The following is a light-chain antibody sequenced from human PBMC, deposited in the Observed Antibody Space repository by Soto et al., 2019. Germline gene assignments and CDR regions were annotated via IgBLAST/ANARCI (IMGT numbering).Light chain of an antibody. CDR1: QSISSW. J-gene: IGKJ4*01. V-gene: IGKV1-5*01. CDR3: QQYNSYPT. Sequence: DIQMTQSPSTLSASVGDRVTITCRASQSISSWLAWYQQKPGKAPKLLIYDASSLESVVPSRFSGSGAGTEFTLTISSLQPDGFATYYCQQYNSYPTFGGGTKVEIK. CDR2: DAS.